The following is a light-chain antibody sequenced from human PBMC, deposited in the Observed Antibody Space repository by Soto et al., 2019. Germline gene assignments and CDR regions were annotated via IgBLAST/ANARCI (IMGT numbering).Light chain of an antibody. J-gene: IGKJ1*01. CDR2: GAS. CDR3: QQLTDWPPQWK. CDR1: ENIYTN. Sequence: ETVLTQSPGTLSLSPGERATLSCRASENIYTNLAWYQQKPGQAPRLLFYGASTRATGLPARFSGTGSGTELTLTINSLQAEDSAVYYCQQLTDWPPQWKFGQGTKV. V-gene: IGKV3-15*01.